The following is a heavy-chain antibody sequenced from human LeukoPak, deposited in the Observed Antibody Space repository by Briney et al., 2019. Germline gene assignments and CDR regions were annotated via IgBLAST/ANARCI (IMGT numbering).Heavy chain of an antibody. CDR2: FRNKANSYTT. CDR1: ELPFGAHY. J-gene: IGHJ6*03. Sequence: PGGSLRLSCAASELPFGAHYMAWVRQAPGKGLEWVGRFRNKANSYTTEYAASVKGRFTISGDDSANSLYLQMNSLKTEDTAVYYCARLSTVIASSYNYYYYMDVWGKGTTVTVSS. CDR3: ARLSTVIASSYNYYYYMDV. V-gene: IGHV3-72*01. D-gene: IGHD4-17*01.